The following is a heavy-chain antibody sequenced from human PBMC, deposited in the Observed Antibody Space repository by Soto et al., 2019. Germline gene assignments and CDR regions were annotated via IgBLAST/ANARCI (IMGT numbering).Heavy chain of an antibody. CDR2: IYSGGST. J-gene: IGHJ3*02. CDR3: AQGTTMVRGLAFDI. CDR1: LFTVSSNY. V-gene: IGHV3-53*01. D-gene: IGHD3-10*01. Sequence: PGGCLRLSCSASLFTVSSNYMSCVRQAPGKGLEWVSVIYSGGSTYYADSVKGRFTISRDNSKNTLYLQMNSLRAEDTAVYYCAQGTTMVRGLAFDIWGQGTMVTVSS.